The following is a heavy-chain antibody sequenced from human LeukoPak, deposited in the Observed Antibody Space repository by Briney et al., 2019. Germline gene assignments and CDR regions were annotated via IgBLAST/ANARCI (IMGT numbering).Heavy chain of an antibody. CDR2: ITNSGRTT. CDR1: GFTFATSA. J-gene: IGHJ4*02. Sequence: GGSLRLSCAASGFTFATSAMSWVRQAPGKGLEWVSGITNSGRTTYYADSVKGRFTISRDNSENTLYLQMNSLRAEDTAVYYCVRDFYCSGGSCPLFDNWGQGTLVTVSS. V-gene: IGHV3-23*01. CDR3: VRDFYCSGGSCPLFDN. D-gene: IGHD2-15*01.